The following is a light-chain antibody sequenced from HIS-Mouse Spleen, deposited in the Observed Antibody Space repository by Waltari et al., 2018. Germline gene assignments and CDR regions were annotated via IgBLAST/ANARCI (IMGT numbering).Light chain of an antibody. CDR2: EVS. CDR3: SSYAGSNNFVV. J-gene: IGLJ2*01. V-gene: IGLV2-8*01. CDR1: SRDVGGYNY. Sequence: SALTQPPSASGSPGQSVTIPCPGTSRDVGGYNYVSWYQQHPGKAPKLMIYEVSKRPSGVPDRFSGSKSGNTASLTVSGLQAEDEADYYCSSYAGSNNFVVFGGGTKLTVL.